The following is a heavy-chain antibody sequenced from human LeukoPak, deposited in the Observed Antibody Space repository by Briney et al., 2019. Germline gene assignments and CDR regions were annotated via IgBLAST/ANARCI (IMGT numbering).Heavy chain of an antibody. CDR2: ISSSSTI. Sequence: PGGSLRLSCAASGFTFSSYSMNWVRQAPGKGLEWVSYISSSSTIYYADSVKGRFTISRDNAKNSLYPQMNSLRAEDTAVYYCARVRSYYYDPWGQGTLVTVSS. CDR1: GFTFSSYS. D-gene: IGHD3-22*01. J-gene: IGHJ5*02. CDR3: ARVRSYYYDP. V-gene: IGHV3-48*01.